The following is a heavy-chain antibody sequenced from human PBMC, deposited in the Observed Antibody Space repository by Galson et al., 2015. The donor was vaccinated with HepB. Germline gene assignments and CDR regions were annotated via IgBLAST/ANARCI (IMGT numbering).Heavy chain of an antibody. CDR3: ARHGADDYVWGSYRSLGAFDI. V-gene: IGHV5-10-1*01. CDR2: IDPSDSYT. J-gene: IGHJ3*02. D-gene: IGHD3-16*02. Sequence: SGAEVKKPGESLRISCKGSGYSFTSYWISWVRQMPGKGLEWMGRIDPSDSYTNYSPSFQGHVTISADKSISTAYLQWSSLKASDTAMYYCARHGADDYVWGSYRSLGAFDIWGQGTMVTVSS. CDR1: GYSFTSYW.